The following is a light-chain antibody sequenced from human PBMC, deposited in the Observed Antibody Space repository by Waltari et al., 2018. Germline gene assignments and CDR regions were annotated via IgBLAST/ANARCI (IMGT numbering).Light chain of an antibody. CDR3: QQCNDWPPYT. CDR2: SAS. V-gene: IGKV3-15*01. Sequence: EIVVTQSPATLSVSPGERATLYCRASQSIGDNLAWYQQKPGQPPRPRIYSASRRLPGVPDRFSGSGSGTDFTLTISSLQSEDFAVYYCQQCNDWPPYTFGRGTKLEI. CDR1: QSIGDN. J-gene: IGKJ2*01.